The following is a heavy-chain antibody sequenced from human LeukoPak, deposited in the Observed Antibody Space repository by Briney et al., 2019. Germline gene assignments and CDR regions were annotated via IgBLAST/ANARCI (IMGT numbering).Heavy chain of an antibody. CDR1: GGSISSSSYY. Sequence: PSETLSLTCTVSGGSISSSSYYWGWIRQPPGKGLEWIGSIYYSGSTYYNPSLKSRVTISVDTSKNQFSLKLSSVTAADTAVYYCATFSYGDDDAFDIWGQGTVVTVSS. D-gene: IGHD4-17*01. J-gene: IGHJ3*02. V-gene: IGHV4-39*07. CDR3: ATFSYGDDDAFDI. CDR2: IYYSGST.